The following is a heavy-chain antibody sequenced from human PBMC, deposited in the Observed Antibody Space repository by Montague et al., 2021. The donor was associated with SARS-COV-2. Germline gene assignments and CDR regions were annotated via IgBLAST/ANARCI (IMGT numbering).Heavy chain of an antibody. CDR1: GFTFDSYA. J-gene: IGHJ4*02. CDR3: ATDRQQWLLGSYFDC. V-gene: IGHV3-23*01. D-gene: IGHD6-19*01. Sequence: SLRLSCAASGFTFDSYAMSWVRQAPGKGLQWVSIVSGSGDDTYYADSVKGRFTISRDNSKNTLYLQLNSLRAEDTAVYYCATDRQQWLLGSYFDCWCQGTLVTVSS. CDR2: VSGSGDDT.